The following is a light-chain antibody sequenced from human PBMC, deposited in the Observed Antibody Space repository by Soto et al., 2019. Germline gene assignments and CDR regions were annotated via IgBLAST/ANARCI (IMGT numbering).Light chain of an antibody. CDR2: SSY. V-gene: IGLV1-44*01. Sequence: QSVLTQPPSVSGTPGQGVTISCSGSSSNIGSNTVNWYQQFPGTAPRLLIYSSYQRPSGVPDRFSGSQSGTSASLAISGLQSDDEADYYCAAWDDSLKAIFGGGTQLTVL. J-gene: IGLJ7*01. CDR1: SSNIGSNT. CDR3: AAWDDSLKAI.